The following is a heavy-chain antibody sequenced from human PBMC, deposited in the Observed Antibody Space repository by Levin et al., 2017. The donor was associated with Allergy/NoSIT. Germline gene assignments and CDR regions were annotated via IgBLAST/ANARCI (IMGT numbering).Heavy chain of an antibody. D-gene: IGHD1-26*01. CDR2: ISSSGESI. V-gene: IGHV3-23*01. J-gene: IGHJ4*02. CDR3: AKGMRRVGATASDF. CDR1: GFTFNNYL. Sequence: GGSLRLSCASSGFTFNNYLMSWVRQAPGKGLEWVSSISSSGESIYYAASVRGRVTISRDNSNNTVSLQMNSLRADDTALYFCAKGMRRVGATASDFWGQGTLFTVSS.